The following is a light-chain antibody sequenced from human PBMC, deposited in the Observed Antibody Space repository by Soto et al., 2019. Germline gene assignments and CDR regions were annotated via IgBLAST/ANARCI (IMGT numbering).Light chain of an antibody. CDR1: TSDIGAGFD. J-gene: IGLJ1*01. V-gene: IGLV1-40*01. CDR3: QSYDSSLSGNNV. Sequence: QSVLTQPPSVSGAPGQRVTISCTGSTSDIGAGFDVHWYQQLPGKAPKLLINGNTNRPSGVPDRFSGSKSGSSASLAITGLQAEDEADYYCQSYDSSLSGNNVFGTGTKVTVL. CDR2: GNT.